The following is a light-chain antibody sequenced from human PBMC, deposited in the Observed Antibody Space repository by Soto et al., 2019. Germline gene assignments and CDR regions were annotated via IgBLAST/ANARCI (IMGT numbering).Light chain of an antibody. V-gene: IGKV3-11*01. CDR2: GAF. J-gene: IGKJ5*01. CDR3: QQRNVWPPVT. CDR1: QSVSSN. Sequence: EIVMTQSPVTLSVSPGKRVTLSCRASQSVSSNLAWYQQKPGQAPSLLIYGAFNRATGIPARFSGSGSGTDFTLTVSSLEPEDSAVYYCQQRNVWPPVTFGQGTRLEIK.